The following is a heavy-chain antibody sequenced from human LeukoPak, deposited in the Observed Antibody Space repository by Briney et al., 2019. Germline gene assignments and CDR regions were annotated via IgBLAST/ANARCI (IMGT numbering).Heavy chain of an antibody. J-gene: IGHJ4*02. CDR2: IYANGAT. CDR1: GGSMNDYY. V-gene: IGHV4-4*07. Sequence: PSETLSLTCTVSGGSMNDYYWYWIRQPAGKGLECIGRIYANGATNYNASLKSRITMSVDTSKTQFSLTLNSVTAADSAVYYCAMLYCRGGNCYSYFDSWGRGTLVTVSS. CDR3: AMLYCRGGNCYSYFDS. D-gene: IGHD2-15*01.